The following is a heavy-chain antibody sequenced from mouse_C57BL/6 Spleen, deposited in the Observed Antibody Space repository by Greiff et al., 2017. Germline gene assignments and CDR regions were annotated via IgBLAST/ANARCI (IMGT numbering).Heavy chain of an antibody. CDR2: INSNYGST. Sequence: VQLQQSGPELVKPGASVKISCKASGYSFTDYNMNWVKQSNGKSLELIGVINSNYGSTIYNQKFKGKATLTVDQSSSTAYMQLNSLTSEDSAVYYCARKYRSNYSYYFDYWGQGTTLTVSS. CDR1: GYSFTDYN. D-gene: IGHD2-5*01. J-gene: IGHJ2*01. V-gene: IGHV1-39*01. CDR3: ARKYRSNYSYYFDY.